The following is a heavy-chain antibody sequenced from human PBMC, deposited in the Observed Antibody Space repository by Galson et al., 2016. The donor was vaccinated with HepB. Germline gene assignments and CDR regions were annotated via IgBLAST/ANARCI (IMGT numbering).Heavy chain of an antibody. CDR2: IYSTGTT. Sequence: SLRLSCAASGFTVSNNYMLWFRQAPGKVLEWVSLIYSTGTTSYADSVKGRLTISRDSSKNTLYLQMNSLRAEDTAIYYCARDSGTPPPRRGPSSGYWGQGTLVTVSS. V-gene: IGHV3-53*01. J-gene: IGHJ4*02. CDR1: GFTVSNNY. CDR3: ARDSGTPPPRRGPSSGY. D-gene: IGHD1-26*01.